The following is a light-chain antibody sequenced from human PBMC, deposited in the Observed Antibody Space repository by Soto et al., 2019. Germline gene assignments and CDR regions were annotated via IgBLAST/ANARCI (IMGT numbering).Light chain of an antibody. CDR2: DVT. Sequence: QSALAQPASVSGSPGQSITISCTGTSSDIGAYTLVSWYQQQPGKAPKIIIYDVTQRPSGISNRFSGSKSGNTASLTISGLQAEDEADYYCCSYAGSPFVFGTGTKLTVL. J-gene: IGLJ1*01. CDR1: SSDIGAYTL. V-gene: IGLV2-23*02. CDR3: CSYAGSPFV.